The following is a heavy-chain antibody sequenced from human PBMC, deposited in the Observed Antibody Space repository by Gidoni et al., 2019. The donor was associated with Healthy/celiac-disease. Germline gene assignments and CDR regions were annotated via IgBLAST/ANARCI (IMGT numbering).Heavy chain of an antibody. V-gene: IGHV3-66*01. Sequence: EVQLVESGGGLVQPGGSLRLSCAASGFTVSSNYMSWVRQATGKGLEWVSVIYSGGSTYYADSVKGRFTISRDNSKNTLYLQMNSLRAEDTAVYYCARMVDIAYYMDVWGKGTTVTVSS. CDR1: GFTVSSNY. J-gene: IGHJ6*03. CDR2: IYSGGST. CDR3: ARMVDIAYYMDV. D-gene: IGHD2-2*03.